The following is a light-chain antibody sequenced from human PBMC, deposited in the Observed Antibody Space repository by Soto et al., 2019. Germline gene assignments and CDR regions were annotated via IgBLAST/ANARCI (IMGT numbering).Light chain of an antibody. Sequence: DIQMTQSPSTLSASVGDTVTVTCRASQSVSGWLAWYQQKPGKAPKLLIYKASTLKSGVPSRFSGSGSGTEFTLTISSLQPDDFATYYCQQYNSYSEAFGQGTKVDI. V-gene: IGKV1-5*03. J-gene: IGKJ1*01. CDR3: QQYNSYSEA. CDR2: KAS. CDR1: QSVSGW.